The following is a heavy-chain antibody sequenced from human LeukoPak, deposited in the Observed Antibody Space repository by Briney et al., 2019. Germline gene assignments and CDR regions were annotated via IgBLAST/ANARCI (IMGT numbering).Heavy chain of an antibody. CDR1: GGSFSGYY. Sequence: SETLSLTCAVYGGSFSGYYWSWIRHPPGKGLEWIGEINHSGSINYNPFLKSRVTISIDTSKNQFSLKLSSVTAADTAVYYCAREDGYGAGDIWGQGTMVT. V-gene: IGHV4-34*01. CDR2: INHSGSI. D-gene: IGHD4-17*01. J-gene: IGHJ3*02. CDR3: AREDGYGAGDI.